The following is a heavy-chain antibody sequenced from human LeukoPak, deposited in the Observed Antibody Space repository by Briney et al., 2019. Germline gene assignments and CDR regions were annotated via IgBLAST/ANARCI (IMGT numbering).Heavy chain of an antibody. Sequence: HPGGSLRLSCAASGFTFSTYAMSWVRQAPGEGLEWVSAIGGSGDFTYYAEYVRGRFTISRDNSKKTLYLQMNSLRAEDTAVYYCAKADRGWGVITKDWGQGTQVTVSS. J-gene: IGHJ4*02. CDR3: AKADRGWGVITKD. CDR1: GFTFSTYA. V-gene: IGHV3-23*01. CDR2: IGGSGDFT. D-gene: IGHD3-10*01.